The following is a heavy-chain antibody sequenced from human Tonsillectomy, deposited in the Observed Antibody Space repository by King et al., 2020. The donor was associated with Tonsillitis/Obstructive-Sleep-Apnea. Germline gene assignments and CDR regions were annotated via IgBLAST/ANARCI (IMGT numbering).Heavy chain of an antibody. Sequence: VQLVESGGVVVQPGGSLRLSCAASGFTFDDYTMHWVRQAPGKGLEWVSLISWAGGSTYYADSVKGRFTISRDNSTNSLYLQMNSLRTEDTAFYFCANDSCSSTTCSNYHYYYMDVWGKGTTVTVSS. V-gene: IGHV3-43*01. CDR3: ANDSCSSTTCSNYHYYYMDV. D-gene: IGHD2-2*01. CDR1: GFTFDDYT. J-gene: IGHJ6*03. CDR2: ISWAGGST.